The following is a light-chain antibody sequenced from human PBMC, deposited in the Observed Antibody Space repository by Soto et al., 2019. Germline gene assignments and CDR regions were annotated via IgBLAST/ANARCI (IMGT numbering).Light chain of an antibody. Sequence: EIVMTQSPATLSVSPGERATLSCRASQSVSSNLAWYQQKPGQAPRLLIYGASTRATGIPARFSGGGSGTEVTLTISSLQSEDFAVYYCQQYNNWPPLTFGQGTKVEIK. CDR3: QQYNNWPPLT. CDR1: QSVSSN. J-gene: IGKJ1*01. CDR2: GAS. V-gene: IGKV3-15*01.